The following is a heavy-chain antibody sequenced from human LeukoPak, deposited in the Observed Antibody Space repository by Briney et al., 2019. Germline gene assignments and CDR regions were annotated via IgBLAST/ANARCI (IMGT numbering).Heavy chain of an antibody. D-gene: IGHD3-22*01. V-gene: IGHV4-61*01. CDR2: IYYSGST. J-gene: IGHJ4*02. CDR3: ARTLSEFSYDSSGYSFDY. Sequence: PSETLSLTCTVSGGSVSSGSYYWSWIRQPPGKGLEWIGYIYYSGSTNYNPSLKSRVTISVDTSKNQFSLKLSSVTAADMAVYYCARTLSEFSYDSSGYSFDYWGQGTLVTVSS. CDR1: GGSVSSGSYY.